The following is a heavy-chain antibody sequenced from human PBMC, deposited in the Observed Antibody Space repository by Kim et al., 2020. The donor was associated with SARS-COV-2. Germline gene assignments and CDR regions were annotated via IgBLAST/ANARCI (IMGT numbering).Heavy chain of an antibody. Sequence: GGSLRLSCAASGFTFSSYSMNWVRQAPGKGLEWVSSIRSSSNYIYYADSVKGRFTISRDNAKNSLYLQMTSLRAEDTAVYYCARDIRGGYFDYWGQGTLGTVSS. CDR3: ARDIRGGYFDY. CDR2: IRSSSNYI. V-gene: IGHV3-21*01. CDR1: GFTFSSYS. D-gene: IGHD3-10*01. J-gene: IGHJ4*02.